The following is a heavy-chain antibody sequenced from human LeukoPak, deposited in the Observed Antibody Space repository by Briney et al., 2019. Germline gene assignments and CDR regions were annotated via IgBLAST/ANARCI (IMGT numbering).Heavy chain of an antibody. CDR3: ASSSRDGYNYNWFDP. V-gene: IGHV4-61*01. CDR2: IYYSGST. CDR1: GYSISSSYY. D-gene: IGHD5-24*01. Sequence: SETLSLTCTVSGYSISSSYYWSWIRQPPGKGLEWIGYIYYSGSTNYNPSLKSRVTISVDTSKNQFSLKLSSVTAADTAVYYCASSSRDGYNYNWFDPWGQGTLVTVSS. J-gene: IGHJ5*02.